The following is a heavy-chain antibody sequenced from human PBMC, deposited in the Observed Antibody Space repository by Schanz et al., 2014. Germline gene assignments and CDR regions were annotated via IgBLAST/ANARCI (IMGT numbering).Heavy chain of an antibody. V-gene: IGHV1-46*03. CDR2: INPSGGST. CDR3: ARDGVDAAAGGNY. D-gene: IGHD6-13*01. Sequence: QVQLVQSGAEVKKPGASVKVSCKASGYTFTTYYMLWVRQAPGQGLEWMGIINPSGGSTRYGQKCQGRITVTTDTSTSTVYLELSSLRSDDTAVDYCARDGVDAAAGGNYWGQGTLVTVSS. CDR1: GYTFTTYY. J-gene: IGHJ4*02.